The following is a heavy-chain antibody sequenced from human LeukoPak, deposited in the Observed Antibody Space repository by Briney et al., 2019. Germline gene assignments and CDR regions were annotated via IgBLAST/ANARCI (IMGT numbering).Heavy chain of an antibody. Sequence: GGSLRLSCAASGFTVSNNYMSWVRQAPGRGLEWVSLIYSGGNTYYADSVRGRFSISRDNSKNTLYLQMNSLRAEDTAIYYCAVYSSLDYWSQGTLVTVSS. CDR1: GFTVSNNY. CDR2: IYSGGNT. D-gene: IGHD3-22*01. V-gene: IGHV3-53*01. J-gene: IGHJ4*02. CDR3: AVYSSLDY.